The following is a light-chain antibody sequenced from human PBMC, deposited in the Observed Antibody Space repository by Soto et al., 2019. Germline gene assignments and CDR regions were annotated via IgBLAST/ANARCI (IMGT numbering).Light chain of an antibody. CDR2: ENH. V-gene: IGLV6-57*04. CDR3: QSYDSSNQV. Sequence: NFMLTQPHSVLESPGKTVTISCTRSSGSIASNYVQWYQQRPGSAPTTVIYENHQRPSGVPDRFSGSIDSSSNSASLTISGLKTEDEADYYCQSYDSSNQVFGGGTKLTVL. J-gene: IGLJ3*02. CDR1: SGSIASNY.